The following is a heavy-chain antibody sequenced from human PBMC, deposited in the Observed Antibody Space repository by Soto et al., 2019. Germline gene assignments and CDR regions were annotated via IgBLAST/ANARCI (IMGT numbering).Heavy chain of an antibody. V-gene: IGHV3-48*02. J-gene: IGHJ5*02. D-gene: IGHD3-16*01. CDR3: AREMGVGSDSSCYPGPYDS. CDR1: GFTFTSYS. CDR2: ITSKSTTI. Sequence: PGGSLRLSCAASGFTFTSYSMNWVRQAPGQGLEWVSYITSKSTTIKYADSVKGRFTVSRDNAKNSLYLQLNSLRDEDTAVYYCAREMGVGSDSSCYPGPYDSWGQGTLVPVSS.